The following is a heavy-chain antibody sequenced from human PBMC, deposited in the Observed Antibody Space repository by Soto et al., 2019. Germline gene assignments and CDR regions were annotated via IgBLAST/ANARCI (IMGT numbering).Heavy chain of an antibody. D-gene: IGHD6-13*01. CDR2: IYFSGST. CDR3: ARQRIVAAGTFVDY. J-gene: IGHJ4*02. V-gene: IGHV4-39*01. Sequence: PSETLSLTCIVSGDSINSTSYYWGGIRQPPGQGLEWIASIYFSGSTYNNPSLKSRLTVSVDTSKSQFSLKLSSVTAADTALYYCARQRIVAAGTFVDYWGQGSLVTVSS. CDR1: GDSINSTSYY.